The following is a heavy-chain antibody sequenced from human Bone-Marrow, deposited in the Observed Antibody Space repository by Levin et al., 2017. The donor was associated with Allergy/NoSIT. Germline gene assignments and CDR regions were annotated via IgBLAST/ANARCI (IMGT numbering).Heavy chain of an antibody. J-gene: IGHJ4*02. CDR3: SRGGVAGVTLRFDY. D-gene: IGHD6-19*01. CDR1: GFTFSSYG. Sequence: GGSLRLSCAASGFTFSSYGMHWVRQAPGKGLEWVAVISYDVSNKYYADSLKGRFTISRDNSKNTLYLQMNSLRAEDTSVYYCSRGGVAGVTLRFDYWGQGTVVTV. V-gene: IGHV3-30*03. CDR2: ISYDVSNK.